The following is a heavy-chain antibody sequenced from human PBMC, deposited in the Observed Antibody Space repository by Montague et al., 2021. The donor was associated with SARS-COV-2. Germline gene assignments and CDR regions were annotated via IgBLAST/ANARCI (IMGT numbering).Heavy chain of an antibody. CDR2: INHSGST. CDR3: AVNSNYYYYYGMDV. CDR1: GYSISSGYY. Sequence: SETLSLTCTVSGYSISSGYYWGWIRQPPGKGLEWIGSINHSGSTNYNPSRKSRVTISVDTSKNQFSLKLSSVTAADTAVYYCAVNSNYYYYYGMDVWGQGTTVTVSS. J-gene: IGHJ6*02. V-gene: IGHV4-38-2*02. D-gene: IGHD4-11*01.